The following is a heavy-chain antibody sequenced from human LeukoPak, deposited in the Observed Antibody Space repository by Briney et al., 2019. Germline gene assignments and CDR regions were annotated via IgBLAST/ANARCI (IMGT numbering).Heavy chain of an antibody. Sequence: SETLSLTCTVSGGSISSYYWSWIRQPPGKGLEWIGYIYYSGSTNYNPSLKSRVTISVDTSKNQLSLKLSSVTAADTAVYYCARWRHVPAATQYFDYWGQGTLVTVSS. V-gene: IGHV4-59*01. CDR2: IYYSGST. J-gene: IGHJ4*02. D-gene: IGHD2-2*01. CDR3: ARWRHVPAATQYFDY. CDR1: GGSISSYY.